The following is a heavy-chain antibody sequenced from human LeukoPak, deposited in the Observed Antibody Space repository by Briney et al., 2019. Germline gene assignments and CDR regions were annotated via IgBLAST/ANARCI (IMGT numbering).Heavy chain of an antibody. Sequence: GGSLRLSCAASGFAFNTYLMSWVRQAPGQGLEWVSSISRSGGTTYYASSVRGRFTISRDNSKSTLYLQMTDLRPEDTAIYYCANFIGYWGQGTLVAVSS. V-gene: IGHV3-23*01. J-gene: IGHJ4*02. D-gene: IGHD3-16*02. CDR2: ISRSGGTT. CDR3: ANFIGY. CDR1: GFAFNTYL.